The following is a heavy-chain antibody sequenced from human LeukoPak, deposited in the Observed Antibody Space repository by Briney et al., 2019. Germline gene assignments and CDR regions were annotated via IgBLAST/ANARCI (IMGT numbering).Heavy chain of an antibody. CDR1: GGSISSSNW. D-gene: IGHD6-19*01. CDR2: IYHSGST. CDR3: ARDLGWDFDY. J-gene: IGHJ4*02. Sequence: PSETLSLTCAVSGGSISSSNWWSWVRQPPGKGLEWIGEIYHSGSTSYNPSLKSRVTIPVDKSKNQFSLKLSSVTAADTAVYYCARDLGWDFDYRGQGTLVTVSS. V-gene: IGHV4-4*02.